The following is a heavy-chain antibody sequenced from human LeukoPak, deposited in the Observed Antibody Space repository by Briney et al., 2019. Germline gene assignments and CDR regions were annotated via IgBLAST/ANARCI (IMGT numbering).Heavy chain of an antibody. CDR1: GGSFSGYF. D-gene: IGHD3-10*01. V-gene: IGHV4-34*01. CDR3: ASGPGTSVIRGVSPKY. CDR2: INHRGVT. J-gene: IGHJ4*02. Sequence: SETLSLTCAVYGGSFSGYFCWIRQSPGKGLEWIGEINHRGVTNYRPSLGGRVSIFTDRSLNQFSLRLTSVAAADTGTYYCASGPGTSVIRGVSPKYWGQGTPVTVSS.